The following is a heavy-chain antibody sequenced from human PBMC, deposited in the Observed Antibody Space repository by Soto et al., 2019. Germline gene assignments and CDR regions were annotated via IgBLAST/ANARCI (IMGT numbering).Heavy chain of an antibody. V-gene: IGHV1-18*01. J-gene: IGHJ2*01. CDR1: GYSFNDYG. CDR3: ARCYCSVGSCYTCWHFDL. CDR2: IGPYEGVT. D-gene: IGHD2-15*01. Sequence: QVPLEQSGAEVKKPGASVRVSCKASGYSFNDYGMSWVRQAPGQGLEWMGWIGPYEGVTNHAQTFQGRFTMTVDTSTTTADMELRSLRSDDTAIYYCARCYCSVGSCYTCWHFDLWGPGTLVTVTA.